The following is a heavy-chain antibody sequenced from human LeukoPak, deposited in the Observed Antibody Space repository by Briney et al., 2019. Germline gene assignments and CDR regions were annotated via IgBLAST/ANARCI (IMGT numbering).Heavy chain of an antibody. Sequence: SETLSLTCTVSGGSISSGDYYWSWIRQPPGKGLGWIGEINHSGSTNYNPSLKSRVTISVDTSKNQFSLKLSSVTAADTAVYYCARAPIAAPHFDYWGQGTLVTVSS. CDR1: GGSISSGDYY. CDR2: INHSGST. D-gene: IGHD6-6*01. V-gene: IGHV4-39*07. CDR3: ARAPIAAPHFDY. J-gene: IGHJ4*02.